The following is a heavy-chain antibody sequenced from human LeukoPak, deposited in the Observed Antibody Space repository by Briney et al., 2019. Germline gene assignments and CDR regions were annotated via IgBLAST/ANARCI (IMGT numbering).Heavy chain of an antibody. CDR2: ISAYNGNT. J-gene: IGHJ6*02. V-gene: IGHV1-18*01. CDR3: ARMGKDIVVVPAAMGRYYYYGMDV. CDR1: GYTFSNYG. Sequence: RASVKVSCKASGYTFSNYGIHWLRQAPGQGLEWMGWISAYNGNTNYAQKLQGRVTMTTDTSTSTAYMELRSLRSDDTAVYYCARMGKDIVVVPAAMGRYYYYGMDVWGQGTTVTVSS. D-gene: IGHD2-2*01.